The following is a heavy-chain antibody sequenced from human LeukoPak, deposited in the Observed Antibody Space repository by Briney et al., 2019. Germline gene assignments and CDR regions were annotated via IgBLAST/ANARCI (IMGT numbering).Heavy chain of an antibody. V-gene: IGHV4-61*10. D-gene: IGHD1-26*01. CDR1: GDSISSGSYY. CDR3: ARENLIVGATTAFDI. J-gene: IGHJ3*02. CDR2: IYGTGST. Sequence: SETLSLTCTVSGDSISSGSYYWSWIRQPAGKGLEWIGRIYGTGSTNYNPSLRSRVTISVDTSKNQFSLKLSSVTAADTAVYYCARENLIVGATTAFDIWGQGTMVTVSS.